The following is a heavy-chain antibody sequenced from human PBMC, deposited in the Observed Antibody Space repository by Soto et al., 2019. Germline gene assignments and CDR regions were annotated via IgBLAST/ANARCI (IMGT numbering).Heavy chain of an antibody. CDR2: IFSNDEK. V-gene: IGHV2-26*01. J-gene: IGHJ4*02. CDR1: GFSLSNARMG. CDR3: ARIRIPAYYYDSSGYQDY. Sequence: QVTLKESGPVLVKPTETLTLTCTVSGFSLSNARMGVSWIRQPPGKALEWLAHIFSNDEKSYSTSLKSSLTISKDTSKSPVVLTMTNMDPVDTATYYCARIRIPAYYYDSSGYQDYWGQGTLVTVSS. D-gene: IGHD3-22*01.